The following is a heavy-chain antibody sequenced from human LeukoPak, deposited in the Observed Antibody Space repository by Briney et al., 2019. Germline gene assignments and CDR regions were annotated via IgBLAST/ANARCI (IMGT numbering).Heavy chain of an antibody. CDR2: INHSGST. J-gene: IGHJ4*02. CDR1: GGSISSSSYY. D-gene: IGHD6-19*01. Sequence: SETLSLTCTVSGGSISSSSYYWGWIRQPPGKGLEWIGEINHSGSTNYNPSLKSRVTISVDTSKNQFSLKLSSVTAADTAVYYCASRLVYSSGWYYWGQGTLVTVSS. V-gene: IGHV4-39*07. CDR3: ASRLVYSSGWYY.